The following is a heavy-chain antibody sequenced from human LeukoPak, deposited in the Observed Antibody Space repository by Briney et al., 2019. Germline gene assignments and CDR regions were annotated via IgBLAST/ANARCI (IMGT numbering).Heavy chain of an antibody. CDR1: GFTFSSYG. CDR3: ARTIQYYYDSSGSLGVSGNWFDP. CDR2: IRYDGSNK. V-gene: IGHV3-30*02. Sequence: GGSLRLSCAASGFTFSSYGMHWVRQAPGKGLEWVAFIRYDGSNKYYADSVKGRFTISRDNAKNSLYLQMNSLRAEDTAVYYCARTIQYYYDSSGSLGVSGNWFDPWGQGTLVTVSS. D-gene: IGHD3-22*01. J-gene: IGHJ5*02.